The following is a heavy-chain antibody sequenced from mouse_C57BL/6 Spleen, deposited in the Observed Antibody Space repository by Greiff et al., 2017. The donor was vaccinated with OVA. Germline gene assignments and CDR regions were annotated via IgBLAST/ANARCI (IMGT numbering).Heavy chain of an antibody. V-gene: IGHV1-54*01. J-gene: IGHJ2*01. Sequence: VQLQQSGAELVRPGTSVKVSCKASGYAFTNYLIEWVKQRPGQGLEWIGVLNPGSGGTNYNEKFKGKATLTADKSSSTAYMQLSSLTSEDSAVYFCARGDVGYFDYWGQGTTLTVSS. CDR3: ARGDVGYFDY. D-gene: IGHD3-3*01. CDR1: GYAFTNYL. CDR2: LNPGSGGT.